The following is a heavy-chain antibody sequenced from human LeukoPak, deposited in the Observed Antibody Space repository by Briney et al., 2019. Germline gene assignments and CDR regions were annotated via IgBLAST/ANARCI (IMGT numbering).Heavy chain of an antibody. D-gene: IGHD3-3*01. Sequence: AGGSLRLSCATSGFTFSSYWMNWVRQAPGKGLEWISYISSDGTTIYYADSVKGRFTISRDNARNSLYLQMNSLRAEDTAVYYCARTYDFGRGPPGDAFDNWGQGTLVTVPS. J-gene: IGHJ3*02. CDR3: ARTYDFGRGPPGDAFDN. CDR2: ISSDGTTI. V-gene: IGHV3-48*01. CDR1: GFTFSSYW.